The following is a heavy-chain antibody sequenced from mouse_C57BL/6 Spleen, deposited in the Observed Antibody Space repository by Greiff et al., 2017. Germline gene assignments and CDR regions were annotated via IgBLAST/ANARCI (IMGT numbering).Heavy chain of an antibody. CDR2: ISSGGDYI. J-gene: IGHJ3*01. CDR1: GFTFSSYA. Sequence: EVMLVESGEGLVKPGGSLKLSCAASGFTFSSYAMSWVRQTPEKRLAWVAYISSGGDYIYYADTVKGRFTISRDNARNTLYLQMSSLKSEDTAMYYCTRVYYGSSFAYWGQGTLVTVSA. V-gene: IGHV5-9-1*02. D-gene: IGHD1-1*01. CDR3: TRVYYGSSFAY.